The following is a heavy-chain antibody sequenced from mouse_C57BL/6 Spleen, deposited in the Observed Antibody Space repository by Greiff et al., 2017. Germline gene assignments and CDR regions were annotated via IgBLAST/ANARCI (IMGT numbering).Heavy chain of an antibody. CDR2: IYPGDGDT. CDR1: GYAFSSSW. J-gene: IGHJ2*01. V-gene: IGHV1-82*01. Sequence: QVQLQQSGPELVKPGASVKISCKASGYAFSSSWMNWVKQRPGKGLEWIGRIYPGDGDTNYNGKFKGKATLTADKSSSTAYMQLSSLTSEDSAVSVGARGGGCDVLDYWGQGTTLTVSS. D-gene: IGHD2-13*01. CDR3: ARGGGCDVLDY.